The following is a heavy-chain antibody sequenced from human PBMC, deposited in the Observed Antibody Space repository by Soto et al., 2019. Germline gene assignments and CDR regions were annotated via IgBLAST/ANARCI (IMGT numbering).Heavy chain of an antibody. Sequence: ASVKVSCKASGYTFTSYGISWVRQARGQGLEWMGWISAYNGNTNYAQKLQGRVTMTTDTSTSTAYMELRSLRSEDTAVYYCARDAGGRESGSGYLTNYYYYYGMDVWGQGTTVTVSS. CDR1: GYTFTSYG. CDR3: ARDAGGRESGSGYLTNYYYYYGMDV. CDR2: ISAYNGNT. J-gene: IGHJ6*02. V-gene: IGHV1-18*04. D-gene: IGHD6-25*01.